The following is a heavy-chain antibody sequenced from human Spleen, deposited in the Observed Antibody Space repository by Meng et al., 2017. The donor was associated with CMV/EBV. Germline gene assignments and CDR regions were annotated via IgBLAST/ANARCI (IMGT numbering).Heavy chain of an antibody. CDR1: GYSFNTYG. CDR3: ARDLGNVGIIGPFDY. Sequence: SGYSFNTYGISWVRQAPGQGLEWLAWIGAYKGNTNYAQKFQDRVTLTIETSTSTAYMELRSLRLDDTAVYYCARDLGNVGIIGPFDYWGQGTLVTVSS. J-gene: IGHJ4*01. CDR2: IGAYKGNT. V-gene: IGHV1-18*04. D-gene: IGHD3/OR15-3a*01.